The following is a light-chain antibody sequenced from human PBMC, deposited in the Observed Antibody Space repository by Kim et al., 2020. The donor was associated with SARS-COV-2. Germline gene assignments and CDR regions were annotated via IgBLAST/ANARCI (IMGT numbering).Light chain of an antibody. Sequence: DIQMTQSPSSLSASVGDRVTITCRASQSISSYLAWYQQKPGKAPKPLIYAASSLQSGVPPKFSGSGSGTDFTLTISSLQPEDFATYYCQQHYRYPVTFGQGTKLEI. V-gene: IGKV1-16*02. J-gene: IGKJ2*01. CDR2: AAS. CDR3: QQHYRYPVT. CDR1: QSISSY.